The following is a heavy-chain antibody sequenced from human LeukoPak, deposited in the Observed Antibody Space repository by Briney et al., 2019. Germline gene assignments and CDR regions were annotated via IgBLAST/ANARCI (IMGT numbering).Heavy chain of an antibody. D-gene: IGHD2-8*01. CDR2: INPNSGGT. CDR1: GYTFTGYY. J-gene: IGHJ2*01. CDR3: ARHPGKVTNDWYFDL. V-gene: IGHV1-2*02. Sequence: ASVKVSCKASGYTFTGYYMHWVRQAPGQGREWMGWINPNSGGTNYAQKFQGRVTMTRDTSITTAYMELSRLSSDDTAVYYCARHPGKVTNDWYFDLWGRGTLVTVSS.